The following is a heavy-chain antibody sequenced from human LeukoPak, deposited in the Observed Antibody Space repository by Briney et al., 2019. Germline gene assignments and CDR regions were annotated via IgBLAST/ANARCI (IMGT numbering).Heavy chain of an antibody. D-gene: IGHD1-26*01. CDR2: IYYSGST. CDR1: GGSISSSSYY. J-gene: IGHJ4*02. V-gene: IGHV4-61*01. Sequence: PSETLSLTCTVSGGSISSSSYYWSWIRRPPGKGLEWIGYIYYSGSTNYNPSLKSRVTISVHTSKNQFSLKLSSVTAADTAVYYCARLVEGNFDYWGQGTLVTVSS. CDR3: ARLVEGNFDY.